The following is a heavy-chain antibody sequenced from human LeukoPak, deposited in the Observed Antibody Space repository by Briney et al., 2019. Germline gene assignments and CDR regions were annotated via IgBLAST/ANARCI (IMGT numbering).Heavy chain of an antibody. V-gene: IGHV3-7*01. CDR3: ARDSSPDSATTYYDALDV. CDR1: GFTFSNYW. D-gene: IGHD1-1*01. CDR2: INEDGGTRN. Sequence: GGSLRLSCAASGFTFSNYWMTWVRQAPGKGLEWVANINEDGGTRNYFVDSVEGRFAISRDNARNSVPLQIDSLRAEDTAVYYCARDSSPDSATTYYDALDVWGQGTMVTVSS. J-gene: IGHJ3*01.